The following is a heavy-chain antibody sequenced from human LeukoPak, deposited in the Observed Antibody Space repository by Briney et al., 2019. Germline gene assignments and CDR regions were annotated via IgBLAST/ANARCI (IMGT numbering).Heavy chain of an antibody. V-gene: IGHV3-23*01. CDR2: ISGSGGSR. CDR3: AKNGDRGAYCTGGTCYPYFYYYMDV. Sequence: GSLRLSCAASGFTFSTYGMSWVRQAPGKGLEWVSGISGSGGSRFYTDSVKGRFTISRDNSKNTLYLQMNSLRAEDTAVYCCAKNGDRGAYCTGGTCYPYFYYYMDVWGKGTTVTI. CDR1: GFTFSTYG. D-gene: IGHD2-15*01. J-gene: IGHJ6*03.